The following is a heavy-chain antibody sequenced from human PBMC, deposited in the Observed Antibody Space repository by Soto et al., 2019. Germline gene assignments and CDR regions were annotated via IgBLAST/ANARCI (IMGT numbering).Heavy chain of an antibody. CDR3: AKDRFYYYDL. Sequence: GGSLRLSCAASGFIFSSFAMSWVRQAPGKGLEWVSAITGSTGKVYYANSVKGRFTISRDSSMNTLYLQMSSLRDEDTAVYYCAKDRFYYYDLWGQGTLVTVSS. V-gene: IGHV3-23*01. J-gene: IGHJ4*02. CDR1: GFIFSSFA. CDR2: ITGSTGKV. D-gene: IGHD3-22*01.